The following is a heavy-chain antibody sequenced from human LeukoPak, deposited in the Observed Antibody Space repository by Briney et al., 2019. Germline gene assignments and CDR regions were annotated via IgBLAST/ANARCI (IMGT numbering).Heavy chain of an antibody. Sequence: PGGSLRLSCAASGFTFSSYWMHWVRHAPGKGLVWVSRINSDGSSTAYADSVKGRFTISRDNAKNTLYLQTSSLRAEDTAVYYCARTPYYDAMDVWGQGTTVTVSS. CDR1: GFTFSSYW. CDR2: INSDGSST. J-gene: IGHJ6*02. V-gene: IGHV3-74*01. CDR3: ARTPYYDAMDV.